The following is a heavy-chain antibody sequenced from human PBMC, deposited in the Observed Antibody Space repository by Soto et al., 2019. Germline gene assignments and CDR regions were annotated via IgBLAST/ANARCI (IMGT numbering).Heavy chain of an antibody. V-gene: IGHV3-74*01. CDR3: AMDEGYHPRS. D-gene: IGHD2-2*01. CDR2: IKGDGRTT. CDR1: GFTVYSFDKYW. Sequence: EVQLVESGGGLVQAGGSLRLSCAASGFTVYSFDKYWMHWVRQVPGKGLVWISLIKGDGRTTTYADSVKGRFTISRDNTKNTLYLKMDSLRVEDTAVYYCAMDEGYHPRSWGQGTLVTVSS. J-gene: IGHJ4*02.